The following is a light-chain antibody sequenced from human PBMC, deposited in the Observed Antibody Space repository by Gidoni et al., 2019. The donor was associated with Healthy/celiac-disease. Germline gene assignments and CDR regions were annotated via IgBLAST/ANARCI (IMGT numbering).Light chain of an antibody. CDR3: QSYDSSLSGSV. CDR1: RSNIGAGYD. J-gene: IGLJ3*02. Sequence: QSVLTQPPSVSGAQGQRVTISCTGSRSNIGAGYDVHWYPQLPGTAPKLLIYGNSNRPSGVPDRFSGSKSGTSASLAITGLQAEDEADYYCQSYDSSLSGSVFGGGTKLTVL. V-gene: IGLV1-40*01. CDR2: GNS.